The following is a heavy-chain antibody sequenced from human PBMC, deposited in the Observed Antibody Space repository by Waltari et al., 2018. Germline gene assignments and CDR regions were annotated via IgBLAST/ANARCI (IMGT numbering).Heavy chain of an antibody. Sequence: QVQLVQSGAEVKKPGSSVKVSCKASGGTFSSYAISWVRQAPGQGLEWMGGIIPTFGTANYAQKCQGRVTITADESTSTAYRELSSLRSEDTAVYYCARDARGDDFWSGYYSDWFDPWGQGTLVTVSS. J-gene: IGHJ5*02. V-gene: IGHV1-69*12. CDR2: IIPTFGTA. CDR3: ARDARGDDFWSGYYSDWFDP. CDR1: GGTFSSYA. D-gene: IGHD3-3*01.